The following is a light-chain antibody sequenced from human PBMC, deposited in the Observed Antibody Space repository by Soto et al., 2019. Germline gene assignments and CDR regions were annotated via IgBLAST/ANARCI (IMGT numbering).Light chain of an antibody. CDR3: QQYGSSPQT. J-gene: IGKJ1*01. CDR1: QTISIF. Sequence: DIQMTQSPSSLSASVGDRVTITCRASQTISIFLNWYQQKPGKAPKLLIYGASTLQGGVPSRFSGSGSGTDFTLTISRLEPEDFAVYYCQQYGSSPQTFGQGTKVDI. CDR2: GAS. V-gene: IGKV1-39*01.